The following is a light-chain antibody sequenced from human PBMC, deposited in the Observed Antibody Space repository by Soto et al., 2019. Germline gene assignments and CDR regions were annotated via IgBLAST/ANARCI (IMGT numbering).Light chain of an antibody. Sequence: DIQMTQSPSSLSASVGDSVTITCRASQSISSSLNWYQQKPGKAPRLLIYAASTLQSGVPSGFSGSGSGTDFALTISSLQPEDFATYYCQQSFNNPTFGQGTKLEIK. J-gene: IGKJ2*01. CDR1: QSISSS. V-gene: IGKV1-39*01. CDR3: QQSFNNPT. CDR2: AAS.